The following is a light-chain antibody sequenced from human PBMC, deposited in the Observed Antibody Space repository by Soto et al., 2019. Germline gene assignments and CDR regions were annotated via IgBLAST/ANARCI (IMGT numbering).Light chain of an antibody. CDR2: KAS. Sequence: DIQMTHSPSTLSASVGYRFTITCRASQSISSWLAWYQQKPGKAPKLLIYKASSLESGVPSRFRGSGSGTEFTLTISSLKTDDFAVYYCQQYGGSHMVTFGGGTKVDIK. CDR3: QQYGGSHMVT. V-gene: IGKV1-5*03. CDR1: QSISSW. J-gene: IGKJ4*01.